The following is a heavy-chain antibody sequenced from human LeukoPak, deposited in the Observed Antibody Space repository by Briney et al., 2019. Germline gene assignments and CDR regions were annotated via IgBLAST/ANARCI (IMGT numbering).Heavy chain of an antibody. J-gene: IGHJ4*02. CDR2: SEYSGTTS. CDR3: ARILGFTLDY. CDR1: GFTFSSYS. V-gene: IGHV3-48*02. Sequence: GGSLRLSCAASGFTFSSYSMNWVRQAPGKGLEWVSYSEYSGTTSYYADSVKGRFTVSRDNAKNSLYLQMSSLRDEDTAVYYCARILGFTLDYWGQGTLVTVSS.